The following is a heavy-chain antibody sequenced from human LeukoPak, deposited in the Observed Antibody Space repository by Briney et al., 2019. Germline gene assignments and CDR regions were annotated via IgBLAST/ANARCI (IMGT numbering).Heavy chain of an antibody. CDR1: GFTFSSYG. CDR3: AKDNAYYYADY. CDR2: IGYDGRNK. D-gene: IGHD3-10*01. V-gene: IGHV3-30*02. Sequence: GGSLRLSCAASGFTFSSYGIHWVRQAPGKGLEWVTFIGYDGRNKYYADSVKGRFTISRDDSKNTLYLQMNSLRAEDTAVYYCAKDNAYYYADYWGQGTLVTVSS. J-gene: IGHJ4*02.